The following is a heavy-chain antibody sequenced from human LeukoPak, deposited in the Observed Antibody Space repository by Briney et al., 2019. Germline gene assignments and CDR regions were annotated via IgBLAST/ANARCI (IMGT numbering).Heavy chain of an antibody. V-gene: IGHV3-15*01. CDR1: GFTLSNAW. J-gene: IGHJ4*02. CDR3: TTEGYSYGYHSFDN. Sequence: PGGSLRLSCAASGFTLSNAWMSWVRQAPGKGLEWVGRIKSKTEGGKTDDAAPVKGRFTISRDDSKNTLYLQMNSLKTEDTAVYYCTTEGYSYGYHSFDNWSQGTLVTVSS. CDR2: IKSKTEGGKT. D-gene: IGHD5-18*01.